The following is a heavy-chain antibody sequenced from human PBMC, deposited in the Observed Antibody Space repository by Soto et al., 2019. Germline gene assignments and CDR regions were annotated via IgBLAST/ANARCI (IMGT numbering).Heavy chain of an antibody. V-gene: IGHV3-30*18. D-gene: IGHD5-18*01. CDR2: ISYDGSNK. CDR1: GFTFSSYG. CDR3: AKYNGYSYGYGFDY. Sequence: GESLKISCAASGFTFSSYGMHWVRQAPGKGLEWVAVISYDGSNKYYADSVKGRFTISRDSSKNTLYLQMNSLRAEDTAVYYCAKYNGYSYGYGFDYWGQGTRVTVSS. J-gene: IGHJ4*02.